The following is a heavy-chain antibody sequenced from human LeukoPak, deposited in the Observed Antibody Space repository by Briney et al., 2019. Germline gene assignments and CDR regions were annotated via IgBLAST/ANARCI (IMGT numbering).Heavy chain of an antibody. V-gene: IGHV3-33*01. J-gene: IGHJ4*02. Sequence: PGRSLRLSCAGSGFTFSSYGMHWVRQAPGKGLEWVAVVWYDGSQKYYADSVRGRFSISRDNSKNTQYLQMDSLRVEDTGVYYCARGVVGWYLLDYWGQGTLVTVSS. CDR1: GFTFSSYG. CDR3: ARGVVGWYLLDY. D-gene: IGHD6-19*01. CDR2: VWYDGSQK.